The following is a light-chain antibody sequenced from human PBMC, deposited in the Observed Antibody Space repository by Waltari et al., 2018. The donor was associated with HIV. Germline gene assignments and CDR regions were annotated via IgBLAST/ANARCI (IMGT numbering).Light chain of an antibody. CDR1: SSNIGSNT. J-gene: IGLJ1*01. CDR3: ASWDDSLNGYV. V-gene: IGLV1-44*01. Sequence: QSVLTQPPSASGTPGQRVTISCSGSSSNIGSNTENWYQQLPGTAPKLLIYSYNQRPSGVPDRSSGSKSGTSASLAISGLQSEDEAHYYCASWDDSLNGYVFGTGTKVTVL. CDR2: SYN.